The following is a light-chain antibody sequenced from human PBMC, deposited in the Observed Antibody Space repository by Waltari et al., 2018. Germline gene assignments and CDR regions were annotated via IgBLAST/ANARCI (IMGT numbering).Light chain of an antibody. V-gene: IGLV1-44*01. CDR2: RKV. J-gene: IGLJ3*02. CDR1: ASTIGGNV. CDR3: AAWDDSPNGHWV. Sequence: QSVLTQPPSASGTPGQRVTISCSGRASTIGGNVVICYQTFPGKAPKLVIYRKVQRPSWVPDRFSGSKSGTSASLAISGLQSEDEADYYCAAWDDSPNGHWVFGGGTKVTVL.